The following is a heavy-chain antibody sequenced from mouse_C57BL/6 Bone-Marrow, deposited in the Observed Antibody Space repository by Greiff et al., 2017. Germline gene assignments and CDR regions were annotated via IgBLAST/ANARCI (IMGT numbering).Heavy chain of an antibody. J-gene: IGHJ3*01. CDR3: ARGWLPFAY. Sequence: QVQLQQPGAELVMPGASVKLSCTASGYTFTSYWMHWVKQRPGQGLEWIGAIDPSDSYTNYNQKFKGKSTLTVDKSSSTAYMKLSSLTSEDSAVYYCARGWLPFAYWGQGTLVTVSA. CDR2: IDPSDSYT. D-gene: IGHD2-2*01. CDR1: GYTFTSYW. V-gene: IGHV1-69*01.